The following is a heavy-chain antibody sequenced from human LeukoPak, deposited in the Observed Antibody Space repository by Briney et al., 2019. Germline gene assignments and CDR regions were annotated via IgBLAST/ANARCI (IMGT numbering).Heavy chain of an antibody. V-gene: IGHV5-51*01. CDR1: GYSFSTYW. D-gene: IGHD6-19*01. CDR2: IRPGDSDI. Sequence: GESLKISCKGSGYSFSTYWIGWVRQMPGKGLEWIGIIRPGDSDIRYSPSFQGQVTISADKSISTAYLQWSSLKASDTAMYYCARNSENTNGWYGAFDPWGQGTLVTVPS. J-gene: IGHJ5*02. CDR3: ARNSENTNGWYGAFDP.